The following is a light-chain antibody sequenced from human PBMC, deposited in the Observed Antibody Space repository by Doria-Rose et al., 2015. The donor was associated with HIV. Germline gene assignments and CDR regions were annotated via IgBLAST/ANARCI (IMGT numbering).Light chain of an antibody. Sequence: QSVLTQPPSVSGAPGQRVTISCTGSSSNIGAHYDVHWYQQLPGTAPKLLIYGDSTRPSGVPDQFSGPKSGTSASLAITGLQAEDEADYYCQSYDSSLSGSVFGGGTKLTVL. CDR3: QSYDSSLSGSV. CDR2: GDS. V-gene: IGLV1-40*01. CDR1: SSNIGAHYD. J-gene: IGLJ3*02.